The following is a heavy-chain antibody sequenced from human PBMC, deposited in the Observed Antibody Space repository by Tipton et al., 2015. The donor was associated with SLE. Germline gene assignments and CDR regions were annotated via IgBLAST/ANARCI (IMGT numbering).Heavy chain of an antibody. D-gene: IGHD3-3*01. Sequence: GSLRLSCAASGFTFSSFCMSWVRQAPGKGLEWVANIKQDGSEKYYVDSVKGRFTISRDNAKNSLYLQMNSLRAEDTAVYYCARDPFHYDFWSGYHYYFDYWGQGTLVTVSS. J-gene: IGHJ4*02. V-gene: IGHV3-7*01. CDR2: IKQDGSEK. CDR3: ARDPFHYDFWSGYHYYFDY. CDR1: GFTFSSFC.